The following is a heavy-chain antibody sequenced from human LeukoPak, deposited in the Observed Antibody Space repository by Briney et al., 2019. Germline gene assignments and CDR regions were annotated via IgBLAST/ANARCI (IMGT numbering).Heavy chain of an antibody. D-gene: IGHD6-13*01. J-gene: IGHJ3*02. V-gene: IGHV4-59*08. CDR3: ARPYSSSWYGAFDI. Sequence: SETPSLTCTVSGGSISSYYWSWIRQPPGKGLEWIGYIYYSGNTKYNPSLKSRATISVDTSKNQFSLRLSSVSAADTAMYYCARPYSSSWYGAFDIWGQGTMVTVSS. CDR2: IYYSGNT. CDR1: GGSISSYY.